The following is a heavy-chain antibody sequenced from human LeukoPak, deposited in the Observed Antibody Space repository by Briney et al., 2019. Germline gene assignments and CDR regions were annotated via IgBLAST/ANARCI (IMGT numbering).Heavy chain of an antibody. V-gene: IGHV3-30*18. Sequence: GRSLRLSCAASGFTFSSYGMHWVHQAPGKGLEWVAVISYDGSNKYYADSVKGRFTISRDNSKNTLYLQMNSLRAEDTAVYYCAKDLTFMTTVTTGYWGQGTLVTVSS. CDR2: ISYDGSNK. J-gene: IGHJ4*02. D-gene: IGHD4-11*01. CDR3: AKDLTFMTTVTTGY. CDR1: GFTFSSYG.